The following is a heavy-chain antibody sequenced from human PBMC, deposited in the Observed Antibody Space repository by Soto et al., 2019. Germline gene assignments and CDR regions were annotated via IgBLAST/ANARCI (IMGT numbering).Heavy chain of an antibody. D-gene: IGHD3-22*01. CDR2: ISSGGTTI. CDR1: GFTFSDYY. J-gene: IGHJ5*02. CDR3: ATKGGGYYFQFDP. V-gene: IGHV3-11*01. Sequence: GGSLRLFCAASGFTFSDYYMSWIRQAPGKGLEWVSYISSGGTTIYYADSVKGRFTISRDDAKNSLFLQMNSLRPEDAAVYFCATKGGGYYFQFDPWGQGTLVTVSS.